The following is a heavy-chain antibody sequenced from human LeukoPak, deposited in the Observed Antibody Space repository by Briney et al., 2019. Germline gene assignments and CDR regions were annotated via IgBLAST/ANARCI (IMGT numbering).Heavy chain of an antibody. Sequence: SETLSLTCAVYGGSFSGYYWGWIRQPPGKGLEWIGEINHSGSTNYNPSLKSRVTISVDTSKNQFSLKLSSVTAADTAVYYCARDDYRDGYNSAWGQGTLVTVSS. J-gene: IGHJ4*02. CDR3: ARDDYRDGYNSA. CDR2: INHSGST. CDR1: GGSFSGYY. V-gene: IGHV4-34*01. D-gene: IGHD5-24*01.